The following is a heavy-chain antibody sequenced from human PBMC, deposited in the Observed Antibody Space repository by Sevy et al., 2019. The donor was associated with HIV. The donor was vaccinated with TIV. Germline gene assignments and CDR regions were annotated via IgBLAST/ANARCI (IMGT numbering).Heavy chain of an antibody. CDR2: ISSSSSYI. D-gene: IGHD2-2*01. Sequence: GGSLRLSCAASGFTFSSYSMNWVRQAPGRGLEWVSSISSSSSYIYYADSVKGRFTISRDNAKNSLYLQMNSLRAEDTAVYYCARGGPRADIVVVPAARSGFVPDYWGQRTLVTVSS. J-gene: IGHJ4*02. V-gene: IGHV3-21*01. CDR3: ARGGPRADIVVVPAARSGFVPDY. CDR1: GFTFSSYS.